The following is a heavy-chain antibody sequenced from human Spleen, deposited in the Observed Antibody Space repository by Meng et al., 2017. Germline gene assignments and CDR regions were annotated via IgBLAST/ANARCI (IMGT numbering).Heavy chain of an antibody. D-gene: IGHD1-26*01. CDR1: GYSISSGSYY. Sequence: SETLSLTCTVSGYSISSGSYYWSWIRQPPGKGLEWIGYIDYSRSTNYYPSLKSRVTMSVDTSKNQFSLKLSSVTAADTAVYYCAGGPWELDYWGQGTLVTVSS. CDR2: IDYSRST. V-gene: IGHV4-61*01. CDR3: AGGPWELDY. J-gene: IGHJ4*02.